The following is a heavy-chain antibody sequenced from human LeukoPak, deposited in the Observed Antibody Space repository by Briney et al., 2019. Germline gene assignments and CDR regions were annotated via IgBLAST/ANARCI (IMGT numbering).Heavy chain of an antibody. CDR2: INAGNGNT. Sequence: ASDKVSCKASGYTLTSYAMHWVRQAPGQRREGMGWINAGNGNTKYSQEFQGRVTITRDTSASTAYMELSSLRSEDMAVYYCARGRGFWSGYNWFDPWGQGTLVTVSS. D-gene: IGHD3-3*01. CDR3: ARGRGFWSGYNWFDP. J-gene: IGHJ5*02. V-gene: IGHV1-3*03. CDR1: GYTLTSYA.